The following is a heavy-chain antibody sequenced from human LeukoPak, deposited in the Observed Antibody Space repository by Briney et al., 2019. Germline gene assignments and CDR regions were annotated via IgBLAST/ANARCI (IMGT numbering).Heavy chain of an antibody. V-gene: IGHV4-34*01. CDR3: ARGPRSYVRAFDI. CDR1: GGSFSGYY. Sequence: SETLSLTCAVYGGSFSGYYWSWIRQPPGKGLEWIGEINHSGSTNYNPSLKSRVTISVDTSKNQFSLKLSSVTAADTAVYYCARGPRSYVRAFDIWGQGTTVTVSS. CDR2: INHSGST. J-gene: IGHJ3*02. D-gene: IGHD3-10*02.